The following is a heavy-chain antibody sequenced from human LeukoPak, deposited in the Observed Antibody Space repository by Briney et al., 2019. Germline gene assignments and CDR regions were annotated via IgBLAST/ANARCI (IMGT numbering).Heavy chain of an antibody. CDR1: GGSFSGYY. D-gene: IGHD3-22*01. J-gene: IGHJ1*01. CDR2: INHSGST. CDR3: ARDRRYYDSSGFANRGLYWPEYFQH. V-gene: IGHV4-34*01. Sequence: SETLSLTCAVYGGSFSGYYWSWIRQPPGKGLEWIGEINHSGSTNYNPSLKSRVTISVDTSKNQFSLKLSSVTAADTAVYYCARDRRYYDSSGFANRGLYWPEYFQHWGQGTLVTVSS.